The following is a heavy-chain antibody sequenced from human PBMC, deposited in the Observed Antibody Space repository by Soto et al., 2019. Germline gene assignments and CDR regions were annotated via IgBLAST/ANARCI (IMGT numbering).Heavy chain of an antibody. CDR3: ARGPPAEWSQNYYGMDV. CDR1: GGTFSSYA. Sequence: QVQLVQSGAEVKKPGSSVKVSCKASGGTFSSYAISWVRQAPGQGLEWMGGIIPIFGTANYAQKFQGRVTITADESTSTAYMELSSLRSEYTAVYYCARGPPAEWSQNYYGMDVWGQGTTVTVSS. D-gene: IGHD3-3*01. V-gene: IGHV1-69*01. J-gene: IGHJ6*02. CDR2: IIPIFGTA.